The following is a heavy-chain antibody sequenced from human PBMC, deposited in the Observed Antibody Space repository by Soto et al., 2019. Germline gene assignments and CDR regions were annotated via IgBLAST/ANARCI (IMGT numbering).Heavy chain of an antibody. CDR3: ARAKKGIAAAENWFDP. CDR1: GGSISSGGYY. V-gene: IGHV4-31*03. Sequence: QVQLQESGPGLVKPSQTLSLTCTVSGGSISSGGYYWSWIRQHPGKGLEWIGYIYYSGSTYYNPSLKSRVTISVDTSKNQFSLKLSSVTAADTAVYYCARAKKGIAAAENWFDPWGQVTLVTVSS. CDR2: IYYSGST. J-gene: IGHJ5*02. D-gene: IGHD6-13*01.